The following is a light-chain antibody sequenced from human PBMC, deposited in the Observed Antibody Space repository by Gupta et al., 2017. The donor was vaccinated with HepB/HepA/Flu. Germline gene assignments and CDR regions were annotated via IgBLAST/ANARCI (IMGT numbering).Light chain of an antibody. CDR2: AAS. V-gene: IGKV1-39*01. CDR1: QSISSY. J-gene: IGKJ2*04. Sequence: DIQLTQSPSYLPASVGDRVTITCRASQSISSYLNWYQQKPDKAPKLLIYAASSGQSGVTPRFSGSGYGTDFTLTISSRQPEDFATYYCQQSYSSRVCSFGQGTKLEIK. CDR3: QQSYSSRVCS.